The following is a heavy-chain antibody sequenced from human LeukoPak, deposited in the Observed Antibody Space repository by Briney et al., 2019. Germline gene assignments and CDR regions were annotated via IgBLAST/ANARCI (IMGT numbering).Heavy chain of an antibody. CDR3: ATKGRAAAGRPDAFDI. CDR1: GYSFTSYW. D-gene: IGHD6-13*01. CDR2: IYPGDSDT. J-gene: IGHJ3*02. V-gene: IGHV5-51*01. Sequence: GESLKISCKGSGYSFTSYWIGWVRQMPGKGLEWMGIIYPGDSDTRYSPSFRGQVTISADKSINTAYLQWSSLKASDTAMYYCATKGRAAAGRPDAFDIWGQGTMVTVSS.